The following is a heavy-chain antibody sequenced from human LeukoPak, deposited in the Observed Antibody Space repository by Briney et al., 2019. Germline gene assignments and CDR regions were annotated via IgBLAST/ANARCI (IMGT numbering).Heavy chain of an antibody. CDR2: ISGDGSVK. CDR1: GFTLRNYW. D-gene: IGHD6-6*01. V-gene: IGHV3-74*01. J-gene: IGHJ4*01. CDR3: ARYSSSSGGAAYYLDY. Sequence: GGSLRLSCTASGFTLRNYWMHWVRQVPGKRLVWVSRISGDGSVKNYADSVQGRFTISRDNAKNILYLQINNLRSEDTAVYYCARYSSSSGGAAYYLDYWGHGTLITVSS.